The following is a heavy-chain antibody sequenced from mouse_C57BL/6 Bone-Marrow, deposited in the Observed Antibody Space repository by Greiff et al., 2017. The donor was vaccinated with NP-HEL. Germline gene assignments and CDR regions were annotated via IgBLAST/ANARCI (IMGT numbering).Heavy chain of an antibody. CDR3: PYGSSPYYYAMDY. Sequence: QVQLQQPGAELVRPGTSVKLSCKASGYTFTSYWMHWVKQRPGQGLEWIGVIDPSDSYTNYNQKFKGKATLTVDTSSSTAYMQLSSLTSEDSAVYCCPYGSSPYYYAMDYWGQGTSVTVSS. V-gene: IGHV1-59*01. CDR2: IDPSDSYT. D-gene: IGHD1-1*01. J-gene: IGHJ4*01. CDR1: GYTFTSYW.